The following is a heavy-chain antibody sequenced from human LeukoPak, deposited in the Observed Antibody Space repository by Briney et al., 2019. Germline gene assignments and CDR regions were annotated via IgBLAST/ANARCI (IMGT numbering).Heavy chain of an antibody. Sequence: SETLSLTCTVSGGSISSSSYYWGWIRQPPGKGLEWIGSIYYSGSTYYNPSLKSRVTISVDTSKNQFSLKLSSVTAADTAVYYCARDGDQTAGWYYYGMDVWGQETTVTVSS. V-gene: IGHV4-39*07. J-gene: IGHJ6*02. CDR1: GGSISSSSYY. CDR2: IYYSGST. CDR3: ARDGDQTAGWYYYGMDV. D-gene: IGHD2-21*02.